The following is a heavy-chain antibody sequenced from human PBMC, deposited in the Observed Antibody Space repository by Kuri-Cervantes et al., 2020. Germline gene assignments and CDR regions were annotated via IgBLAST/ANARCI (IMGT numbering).Heavy chain of an antibody. V-gene: IGHV4-59*01. J-gene: IGHJ4*02. CDR3: ARVRAVAGVTAWAYYFDY. CDR1: GGSISSYY. D-gene: IGHD6-19*01. Sequence: SETLSLTCTVSGGSISSYYWSWIRQPPGKGLEWIGSIYHSGSTNYNPSLKSRVTISVDTSKNQFSLKLSSVTAADTAVYYCARVRAVAGVTAWAYYFDYWGQGTLVTVSS. CDR2: IYHSGST.